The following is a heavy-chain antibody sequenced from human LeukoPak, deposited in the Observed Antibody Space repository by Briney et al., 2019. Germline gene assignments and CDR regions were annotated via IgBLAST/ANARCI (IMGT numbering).Heavy chain of an antibody. CDR3: AGGNWGSRVFDY. D-gene: IGHD7-27*01. CDR1: GYTFTSYY. V-gene: IGHV1-2*02. J-gene: IGHJ4*02. CDR2: INPNSGGT. Sequence: EASVKVSCKASGYTFTSYYMHWERQAPGQGLEWMGWINPNSGGTNYAQKFQGRVTMTRDTSISTAYMELSRLRSDDTAVYYCAGGNWGSRVFDYWGQGTLVTVSS.